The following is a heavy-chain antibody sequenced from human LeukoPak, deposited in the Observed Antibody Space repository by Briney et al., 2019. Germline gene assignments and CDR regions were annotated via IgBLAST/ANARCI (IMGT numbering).Heavy chain of an antibody. V-gene: IGHV4-4*07. D-gene: IGHD1-1*01. CDR2: IYTSGST. CDR1: GGSISSYY. CDR3: ARDTLYNWNPGYYYYYMDV. Sequence: PSETLSLTCTVSGGSISSYYWNWIRQPAGKGLEWIGRIYTSGSTNYNPSLKSRVTMSVDTSKNQFSLKLSSVTAADTAVYYCARDTLYNWNPGYYYYYMDVWGKGTTVTISS. J-gene: IGHJ6*03.